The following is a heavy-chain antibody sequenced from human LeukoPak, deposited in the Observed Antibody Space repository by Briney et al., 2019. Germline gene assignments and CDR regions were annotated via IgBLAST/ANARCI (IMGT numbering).Heavy chain of an antibody. CDR2: INHSGST. V-gene: IGHV4-34*01. CDR3: ARAGYSSSTLDY. Sequence: SETLSLTCAVYGGSFSGYYWSWIRRPPGKGLEWIGEINHSGSTNYNPSLKSRVTISVDTSKNQFSLKLSSVTAADTAVYYCARAGYSSSTLDYWGQGTLVTVSS. CDR1: GGSFSGYY. J-gene: IGHJ4*02. D-gene: IGHD6-13*01.